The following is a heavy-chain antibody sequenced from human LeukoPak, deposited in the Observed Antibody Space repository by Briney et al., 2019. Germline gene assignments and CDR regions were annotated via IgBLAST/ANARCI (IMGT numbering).Heavy chain of an antibody. V-gene: IGHV4-39*07. CDR1: GGSISSSSYY. Sequence: SETLSLTCTVSGGSISSSSYYWGWIRQPPGKGLEWIGSIYYSGSTYYNPSLKSRVTISVDTSKNQFSLKLSSVTAADTAVYYCARETRQLAIYNWFDPWGQGTLVTVSS. CDR2: IYYSGST. D-gene: IGHD6-13*01. J-gene: IGHJ5*02. CDR3: ARETRQLAIYNWFDP.